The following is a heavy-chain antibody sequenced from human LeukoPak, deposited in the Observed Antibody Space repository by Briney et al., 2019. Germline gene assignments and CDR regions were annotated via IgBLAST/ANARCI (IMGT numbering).Heavy chain of an antibody. Sequence: ASVKVSCKASGYSFTNYYVHWVRQAPGQGLEWMGVINPSGGATSYAQKFQGRVTMTRDTSTSALSMELSSLRSDDTAVYYCARLVYASGSNHFDYWGQGTLVTVSS. J-gene: IGHJ4*02. CDR1: GYSFTNYY. CDR2: INPSGGAT. V-gene: IGHV1-46*01. CDR3: ARLVYASGSNHFDY. D-gene: IGHD3-10*01.